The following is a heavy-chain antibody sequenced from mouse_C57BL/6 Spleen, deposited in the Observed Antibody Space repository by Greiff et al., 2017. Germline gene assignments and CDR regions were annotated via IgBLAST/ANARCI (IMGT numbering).Heavy chain of an antibody. J-gene: IGHJ3*01. CDR1: GYTFTSYW. CDR2: IDPSDSYT. CDR3: ARSGYYGGFAY. D-gene: IGHD1-1*01. Sequence: VQLQQPGAELVRPGTSVKLSCKASGYTFTSYWMHWVKQRPGQGLEWIGVIDPSDSYTNYNQKFKGKATLTVDTSSSTAYMQLSSLTSEDSAVYYCARSGYYGGFAYWGQGTLVTVSA. V-gene: IGHV1-59*01.